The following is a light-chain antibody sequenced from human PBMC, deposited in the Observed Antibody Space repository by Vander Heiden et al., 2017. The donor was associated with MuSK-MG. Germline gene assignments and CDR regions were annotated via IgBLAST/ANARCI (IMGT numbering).Light chain of an antibody. V-gene: IGKV4-1*01. CDR3: QQYYNTPQT. J-gene: IGKJ4*01. Sequence: DIVMTQSPDSLTVSLGERATINCKSSQSVLYSTNNKNYLAWYQQKPRQPPKLLIYWASTRESGVPDRFSGSGSGTDFTLTISSLQAEDVAVYYCQQYYNTPQTFGGGTKVEIK. CDR2: WAS. CDR1: QSVLYSTNNKNY.